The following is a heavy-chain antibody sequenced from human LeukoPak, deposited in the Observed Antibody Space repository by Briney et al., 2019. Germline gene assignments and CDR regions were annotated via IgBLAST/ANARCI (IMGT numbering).Heavy chain of an antibody. CDR2: ISSSGSTI. D-gene: IGHD3-10*01. V-gene: IGHV3-48*03. Sequence: GGSLRLSCAASGFTFSSYEMNWVRQAPGKGLEWVSYISSSGSTIYYADSVKGRFTISRDNSKNTLYLQMNSLRAEDTAVYYCAKDPYYGSGSYRSVDYWGQGTLVTVSS. CDR3: AKDPYYGSGSYRSVDY. CDR1: GFTFSSYE. J-gene: IGHJ4*02.